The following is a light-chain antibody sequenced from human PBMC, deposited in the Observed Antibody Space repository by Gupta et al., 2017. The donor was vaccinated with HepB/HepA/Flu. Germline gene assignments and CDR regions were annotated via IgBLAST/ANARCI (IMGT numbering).Light chain of an antibody. CDR3: QQSYSTPRT. Sequence: DIQMTQSPSSLSATVGDRVTITCRASQSISSYLNWYQQKPGKAPKLLIYAASSLQSGVPSRFRGSGSGTDVTLTISSLQPEDFATYYYQQSYSTPRTFGPGTKVDIK. V-gene: IGKV1-39*01. CDR1: QSISSY. J-gene: IGKJ3*01. CDR2: AAS.